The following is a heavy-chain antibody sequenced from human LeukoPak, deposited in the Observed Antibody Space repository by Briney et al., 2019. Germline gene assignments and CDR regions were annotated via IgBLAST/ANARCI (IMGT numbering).Heavy chain of an antibody. CDR2: IYYSGST. CDR1: GGSISSYY. D-gene: IGHD6-6*01. J-gene: IGHJ5*02. CDR3: ARHIRGAARPNWFDP. V-gene: IGHV4-59*08. Sequence: MSSETLSLTCTVSGGSISSYYWSWIRQPPGKGLEWIGYIYYSGSTNYNPSLKSRVTISVDTSKNQFSLKLSSVTAADTAVYYCARHIRGAARPNWFDPWGQGTLVTVSS.